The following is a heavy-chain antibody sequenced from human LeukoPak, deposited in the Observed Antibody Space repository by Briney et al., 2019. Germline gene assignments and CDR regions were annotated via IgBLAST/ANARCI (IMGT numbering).Heavy chain of an antibody. CDR2: ISSSGRSM. D-gene: IGHD2-15*01. Sequence: GGSLRLSCAASGFNFSIYSMDWVRQAPGKGLEWVSYISSSGRSMSYADSVKGRFTISRDNAKNSLYLDMNSLRADDTAVYYCARAENSGSGGLDPWGQGTLVTVSS. V-gene: IGHV3-48*04. CDR3: ARAENSGSGGLDP. CDR1: GFNFSIYS. J-gene: IGHJ5*02.